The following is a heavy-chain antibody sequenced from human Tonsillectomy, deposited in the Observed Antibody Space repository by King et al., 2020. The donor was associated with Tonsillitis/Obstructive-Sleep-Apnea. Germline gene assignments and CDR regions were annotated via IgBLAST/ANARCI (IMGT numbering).Heavy chain of an antibody. CDR1: GGSISSYY. V-gene: IGHV4-59*01. CDR2: IYYSGST. Sequence: VQLQESGPGLVKPSETLSLTCTVSGGSISSYYWSWIRQPPGKGLEWIGYIYYSGSTNYNPSLKSRVTISVDTSKNQFSLKLRSVTAADTAVYYCARLDLGLELSHFDYWGQGTLVTVSS. D-gene: IGHD1-7*01. CDR3: ARLDLGLELSHFDY. J-gene: IGHJ4*02.